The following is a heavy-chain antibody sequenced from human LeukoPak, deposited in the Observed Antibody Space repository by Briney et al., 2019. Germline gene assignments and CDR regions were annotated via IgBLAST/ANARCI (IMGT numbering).Heavy chain of an antibody. CDR3: ARQGGFYDNRGYNDAFDI. CDR2: IDPSDSYT. J-gene: IGHJ3*02. Sequence: GESLEISCKGSGYSFTTYWVSWVRQMPGKGLEWMGRIDPSDSYTNYSPSFQGHVTISVDKSISTAYLQWSSLKASDTAMYYCARQGGFYDNRGYNDAFDIWGQGTVVTASS. V-gene: IGHV5-10-1*01. D-gene: IGHD3-22*01. CDR1: GYSFTTYW.